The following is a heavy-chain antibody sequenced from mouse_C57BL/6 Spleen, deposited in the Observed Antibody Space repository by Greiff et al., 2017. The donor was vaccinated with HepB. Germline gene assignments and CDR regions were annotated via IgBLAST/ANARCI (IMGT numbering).Heavy chain of an antibody. CDR2: IYPGSGST. CDR1: GYTFTSYW. V-gene: IGHV1-55*01. D-gene: IGHD4-1*01. Sequence: VQLQQPGAELVKPGASVKMSCKASGYTFTSYWITWVKQRPGQGLEWIGDIYPGSGSTNYNEKFKSKATLTVDTSSSTAYMQLSSLTSEDSAVYYCARGLTGPWYFDVWGTGTTVTVSS. J-gene: IGHJ1*03. CDR3: ARGLTGPWYFDV.